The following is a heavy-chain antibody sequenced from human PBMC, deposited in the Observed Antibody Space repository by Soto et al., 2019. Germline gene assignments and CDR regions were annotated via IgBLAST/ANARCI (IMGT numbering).Heavy chain of an antibody. Sequence: QVQLVQSGAEVKKPGSSVKVSCKASGGTFSSYTISWVRQAPGQGLEWMGRIIPILGIANYAQKFQGRVTITADKSTSTAYMELRSLRSEDTAVYYCARLIQFANINEDFDLWGQGTMVTVS. J-gene: IGHJ3*01. V-gene: IGHV1-69*02. CDR1: GGTFSSYT. CDR2: IIPILGIA. CDR3: ARLIQFANINEDFDL.